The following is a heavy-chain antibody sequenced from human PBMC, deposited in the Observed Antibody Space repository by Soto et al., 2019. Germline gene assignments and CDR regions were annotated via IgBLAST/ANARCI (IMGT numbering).Heavy chain of an antibody. Sequence: ASVKVSCKASGYTFSNYGITWVRQAPGQGLEWMGWISAYNGYTYYAQQVQGRVTLTTDTSTSTAYMELKSLTSDDTAVYYCARTSLAVAGRNAFDIWGQGTMVTV. CDR2: ISAYNGYT. D-gene: IGHD6-19*01. V-gene: IGHV1-18*04. CDR3: ARTSLAVAGRNAFDI. J-gene: IGHJ3*02. CDR1: GYTFSNYG.